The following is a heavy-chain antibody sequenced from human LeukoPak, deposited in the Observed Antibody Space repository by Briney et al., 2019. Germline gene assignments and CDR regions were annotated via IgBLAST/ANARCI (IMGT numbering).Heavy chain of an antibody. CDR3: ARPVEYPPSGFDY. CDR1: GYSFTSYW. V-gene: IGHV5-51*01. CDR2: TYPGDSDT. J-gene: IGHJ4*02. D-gene: IGHD2/OR15-2a*01. Sequence: GESLKISCKGSGYSFTSYWIAWVRQMPGKGLEWMGITYPGDSDTSYSPSFQGQVTISADKSISTAYLQWSSLKASDTAMYYCARPVEYPPSGFDYWGREPWSPSPQ.